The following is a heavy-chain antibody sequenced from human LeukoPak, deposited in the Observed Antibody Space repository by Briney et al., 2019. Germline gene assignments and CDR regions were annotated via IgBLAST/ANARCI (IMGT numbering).Heavy chain of an antibody. J-gene: IGHJ1*01. V-gene: IGHV1-18*01. CDR3: VRDKYCSDISCSKDPGSLGECLQH. CDR2: ISGYNGDT. D-gene: IGHD2-15*01. CDR1: GYTFTRYC. Sequence: ASVKVSCKTSGYTFTRYCIDWVRQAPGQGLEWMGWISGYNGDTSYARNLQGRVTMTTDTSTSTAYMELRSVRFDDTGVYFCVRDKYCSDISCSKDPGSLGECLQHWGQGALVTVSS.